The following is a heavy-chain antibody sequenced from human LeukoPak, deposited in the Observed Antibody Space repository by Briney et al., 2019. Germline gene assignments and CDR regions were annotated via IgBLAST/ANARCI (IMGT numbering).Heavy chain of an antibody. V-gene: IGHV3-66*02. CDR2: IYSGGST. Sequence: PGGSLRLSCAASGFTVSSNYMSWVRQAPGKGLEWVSVIYSGGSTYYADSVKGRFTISRDNSKNTLYLQMNCLRAEDTAVYYCARDHMTTVTQYYFDYWGQGTLVTVSS. CDR3: ARDHMTTVTQYYFDY. D-gene: IGHD4-17*01. J-gene: IGHJ4*02. CDR1: GFTVSSNY.